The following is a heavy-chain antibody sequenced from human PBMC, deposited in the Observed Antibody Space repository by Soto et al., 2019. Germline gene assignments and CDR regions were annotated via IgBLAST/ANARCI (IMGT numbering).Heavy chain of an antibody. CDR2: IDWDDDK. CDR1: GFSLSTSGMC. Sequence: SGPTLVNPTQTLTLTCTFSGFSLSTSGMCVSWIRQPPGKALEWLALIDWDDDKYYSTSLKTRLTISKDTSKNQVVLTMTNMDPVDTATYYCAQMLLAYCSSTCCLSPDFYYYYGMDVWGQCTTVTVAS. J-gene: IGHJ6*02. V-gene: IGHV2-70*01. CDR3: AQMLLAYCSSTCCLSPDFYYYYGMDV. D-gene: IGHD2-2*01.